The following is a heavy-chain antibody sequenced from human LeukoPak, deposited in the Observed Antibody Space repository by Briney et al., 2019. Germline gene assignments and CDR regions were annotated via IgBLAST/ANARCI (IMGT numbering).Heavy chain of an antibody. CDR3: ARDRAGPTLYYFDY. CDR1: GFTVSSNY. D-gene: IGHD1-26*01. J-gene: IGHJ4*02. V-gene: IGHV3-66*01. CDR2: IYSGGST. Sequence: GGSLRLSCAASGFTVSSNYMSWVRQAPGKGLEWVSVIYSGGSTYYAESVKGRFTISRDNSKNTLYLQMNSLRAEDTAVYYCARDRAGPTLYYFDYWGQGTLVTVSS.